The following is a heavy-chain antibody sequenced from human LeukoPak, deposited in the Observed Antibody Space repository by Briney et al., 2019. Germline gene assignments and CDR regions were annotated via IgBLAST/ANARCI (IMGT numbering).Heavy chain of an antibody. Sequence: PGGSLRLSCAASGFTFSYYYMSWIRQAPGKGPEFVSGISANGDNTYYGDSVKVRFTISRDNSKNTVHLQMSSLSPEDTAVYYCVRDLTWGQGTLVIVSS. CDR1: GFTFSYYY. J-gene: IGHJ5*02. CDR2: ISANGDNT. V-gene: IGHV3-64D*06. CDR3: VRDLT.